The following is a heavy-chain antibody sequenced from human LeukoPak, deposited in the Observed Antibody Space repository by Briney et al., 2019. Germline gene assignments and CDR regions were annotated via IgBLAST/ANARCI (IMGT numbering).Heavy chain of an antibody. D-gene: IGHD6-19*01. CDR2: ISAYNGNT. CDR1: GSTFTSYG. J-gene: IGHJ4*02. V-gene: IGHV1-18*01. Sequence: ASGKVCCKASGSTFTSYGIILVRQAPGQGLEWMGWISAYNGNTNYAQKLQGRVTMTTDTSTSTAYMELRSLRSDDTAVYYCARGTEIAVAAQALLYWGQGTLVTVSS. CDR3: ARGTEIAVAAQALLY.